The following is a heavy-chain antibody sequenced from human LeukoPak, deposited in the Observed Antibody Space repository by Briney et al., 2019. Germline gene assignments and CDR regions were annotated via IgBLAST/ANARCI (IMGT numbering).Heavy chain of an antibody. D-gene: IGHD3-10*01. V-gene: IGHV4-34*01. CDR1: DGSFSGYY. J-gene: IGHJ6*02. CDR3: ARVKSARITMVRGVIPPYYYYGMDV. CDR2: INRSGST. Sequence: SETLSLTCAVYDGSFSGYYWSWIRQPPGKGLEWIGEINRSGSTNYNPSLKSRVTISVDTSKNQVSLKLSSVTAADTAVYYCARVKSARITMVRGVIPPYYYYGMDVWGQGTTVTVSS.